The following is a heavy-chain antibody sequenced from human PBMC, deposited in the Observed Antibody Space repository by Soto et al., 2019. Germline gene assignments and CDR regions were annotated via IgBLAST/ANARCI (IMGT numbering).Heavy chain of an antibody. V-gene: IGHV3-30*03. J-gene: IGHJ4*01. CDR2: ILHDGSQS. CDR3: ARDGGFQYPDI. Sequence: PLTRSCGASGVTFKNYAIHCVRQAPGKGLEWLTVILHDGSQSFYADSVRGRCTISRDYSKSTVYLQLNSLKPEDTAVYYCARDGGFQYPDIWGQGALVTVSS. CDR1: GVTFKNYA. D-gene: IGHD2-2*01.